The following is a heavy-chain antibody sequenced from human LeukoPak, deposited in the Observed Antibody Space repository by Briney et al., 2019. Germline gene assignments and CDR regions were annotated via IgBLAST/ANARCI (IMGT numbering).Heavy chain of an antibody. CDR1: GCTFSSYS. V-gene: IGHV3-21*01. Sequence: PGGSLRLSCAASGCTFSSYSMNWVRQAPGKGLEWVSSISSSSSYIYYADSVKGRFTISSDNAKNSLYLQMNSLRAEDTAVYYCARGYSDSNAFDIWGQGTMVTVSS. CDR3: ARGYSDSNAFDI. D-gene: IGHD3-22*01. J-gene: IGHJ3*02. CDR2: ISSSSSYI.